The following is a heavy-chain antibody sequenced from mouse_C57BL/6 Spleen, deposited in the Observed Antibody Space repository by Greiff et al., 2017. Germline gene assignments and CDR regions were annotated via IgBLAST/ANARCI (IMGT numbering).Heavy chain of an antibody. J-gene: IGHJ2*01. Sequence: QVQLQQPGAELVKPGASVKLSCKASGYTFTSYWMHWVKQRPGQGLEWIGMIHPNSGSTNYNEKFKSKATLTVDKSSSTAYMQLSSLTSEASAVYYCARDYGISYVDYWGQGTTLTVSS. V-gene: IGHV1-64*01. D-gene: IGHD1-1*01. CDR3: ARDYGISYVDY. CDR1: GYTFTSYW. CDR2: IHPNSGST.